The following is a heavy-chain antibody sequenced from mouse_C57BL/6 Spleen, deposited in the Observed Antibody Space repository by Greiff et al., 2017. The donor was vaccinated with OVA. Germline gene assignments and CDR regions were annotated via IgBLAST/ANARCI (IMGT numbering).Heavy chain of an antibody. D-gene: IGHD1-1*01. V-gene: IGHV3-1*01. CDR2: ISYSGST. Sequence: EVKLQESGPGMVKPSQSLSLTCTVTGYSITSGYDWHWIRHFPGNKLEWMGYISYSGSTNYNPSLKSRISIAHDTSKNHFFLKLNSVTTGDTATYDGAGNYGSSLFAYWGQGTLVTVSA. CDR3: AGNYGSSLFAY. J-gene: IGHJ3*01. CDR1: GYSITSGYD.